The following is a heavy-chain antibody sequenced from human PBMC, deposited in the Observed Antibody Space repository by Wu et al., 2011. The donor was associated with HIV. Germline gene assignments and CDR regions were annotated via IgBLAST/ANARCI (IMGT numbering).Heavy chain of an antibody. CDR1: GYTFTGYY. D-gene: IGHD3-3*01. V-gene: IGHV1-2*02. J-gene: IGHJ4*02. Sequence: QVQLVQSGAEVKKPGASVKVSCKASGYTFTGYYMHWVRQAPGQGLEWMGWINPNSGGTNYAQKFQGRVTMTRDTSISTAYMELSRLRSDDTAVYYCARATYYDFWSGYWGDRSQIDYWGQGTLVTVSS. CDR2: INPNSGGT. CDR3: ARATYYDFWSGYWGDRSQIDY.